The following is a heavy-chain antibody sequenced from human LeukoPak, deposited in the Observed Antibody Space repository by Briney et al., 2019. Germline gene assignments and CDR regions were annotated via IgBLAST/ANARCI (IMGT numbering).Heavy chain of an antibody. Sequence: PGGSLRLSCVASGFTFSRYDMNWVRQAPGKGLEWLAGINSNDGSTYYAGSVKGRFTIPRDNSKNTLYLQINSLRAEDTAVYYCAKVHLDVVVVTAIPDYFDSWGQGALVTVSS. J-gene: IGHJ4*02. V-gene: IGHV3-23*01. D-gene: IGHD2-21*02. CDR3: AKVHLDVVVVTAIPDYFDS. CDR2: INSNDGST. CDR1: GFTFSRYD.